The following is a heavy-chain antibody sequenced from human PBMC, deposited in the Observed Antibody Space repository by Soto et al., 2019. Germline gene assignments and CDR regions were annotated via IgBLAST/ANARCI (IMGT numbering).Heavy chain of an antibody. CDR2: ISSSSSYI. V-gene: IGHV3-21*01. Sequence: GGSLRLSCAAPGFTFSSYSMNWVRQAPGKGLEWVSSISSSSSYIYYADSVKGRFTISRDNAKNSLYLQMNSLRAEDTAVYYCARDRDSSGWYVRDRDYYGMDVWGQGTTVTVSS. CDR1: GFTFSSYS. D-gene: IGHD6-19*01. J-gene: IGHJ6*02. CDR3: ARDRDSSGWYVRDRDYYGMDV.